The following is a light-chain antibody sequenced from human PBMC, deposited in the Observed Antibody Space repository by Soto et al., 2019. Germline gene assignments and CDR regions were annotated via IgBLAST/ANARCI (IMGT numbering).Light chain of an antibody. Sequence: EIVLTQSPGTLSLSPGERATLSCRASQSVTSSYLAWYQQKPGQAPRLLIYGASSRAIGIPDRFRGSGSGTDFSLTISRLEPEDFAVYYCQQYGSSPINFGQGTRLEIK. CDR3: QQYGSSPIN. J-gene: IGKJ5*01. V-gene: IGKV3-20*01. CDR1: QSVTSSY. CDR2: GAS.